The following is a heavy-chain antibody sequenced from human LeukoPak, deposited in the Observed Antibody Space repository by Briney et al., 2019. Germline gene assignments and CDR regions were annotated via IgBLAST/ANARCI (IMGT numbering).Heavy chain of an antibody. CDR1: GFTFTSYA. CDR2: ISGTGGRT. D-gene: IGHD5-24*01. J-gene: IGHJ4*02. Sequence: GGSLRLSCAASGFTFTSYAMSWVRQAPGKGLEWVSAISGTGGRTYYADSVQGRLTISRDNSKNTLYLQMNSLRAEDTAVYYCAREGRVEMATMFDYWGQGTLVTVSS. V-gene: IGHV3-23*01. CDR3: AREGRVEMATMFDY.